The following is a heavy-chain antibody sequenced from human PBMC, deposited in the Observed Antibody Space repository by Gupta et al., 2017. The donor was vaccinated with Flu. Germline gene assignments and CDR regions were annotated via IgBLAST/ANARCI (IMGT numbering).Heavy chain of an antibody. D-gene: IGHD3-22*01. CDR2: NI. Sequence: NIHNTGSVKGRFTISRDNSKNTLYLQMNSLRAEDTAVYYCARDAYYYDSSGYYLVGSGHGMDVWGQGTTVTVSS. V-gene: IGHV3-33*01. CDR3: ARDAYYYDSSGYYLVGSGHGMDV. J-gene: IGHJ6*02.